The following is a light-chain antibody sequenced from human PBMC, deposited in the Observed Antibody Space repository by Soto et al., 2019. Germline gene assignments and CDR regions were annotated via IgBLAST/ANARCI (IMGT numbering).Light chain of an antibody. CDR3: QQYGSSPGLT. CDR2: GAS. V-gene: IGKV3-20*01. CDR1: QSFSGSY. Sequence: EIVLTQSPGTLSLSPGERATLSCRASQSFSGSYLAWYQQKPGQAPRLLIYGASSRATGIPDRFSGSGSGTDFTLTISRLEPEDFAVYYCQQYGSSPGLTFGGGTKVEIK. J-gene: IGKJ4*01.